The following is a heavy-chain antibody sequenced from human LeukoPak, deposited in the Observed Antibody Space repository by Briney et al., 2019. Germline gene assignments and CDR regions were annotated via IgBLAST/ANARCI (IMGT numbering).Heavy chain of an antibody. J-gene: IGHJ5*02. CDR2: IYYSGST. D-gene: IGHD3-10*01. V-gene: IGHV4-59*08. Sequence: SESLSLTCTVSGGSISSYYWSWIRQPPGKGLEWIGYIYYSGSTNYNPSLKSRVTISVDTSKNQFSLKLSSVTAADTAVSYCARSRGRNWFDPWGQGTLVTVSS. CDR1: GGSISSYY. CDR3: ARSRGRNWFDP.